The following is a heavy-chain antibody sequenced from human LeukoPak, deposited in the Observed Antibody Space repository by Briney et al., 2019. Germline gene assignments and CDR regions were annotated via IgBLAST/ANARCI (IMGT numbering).Heavy chain of an antibody. D-gene: IGHD3-3*01. Sequence: GGSLRLSCAASGFIFSSYSMNWVRQAPGKGLEWVSSISSSSSYIYYADSMKGRFTISRDNANNSLYLQMNSLRAEDTAVYYCARDASYYDFWSGRHDAFDIWGQGTMATVSS. CDR3: ARDASYYDFWSGRHDAFDI. CDR2: ISSSSSYI. J-gene: IGHJ3*02. CDR1: GFIFSSYS. V-gene: IGHV3-21*01.